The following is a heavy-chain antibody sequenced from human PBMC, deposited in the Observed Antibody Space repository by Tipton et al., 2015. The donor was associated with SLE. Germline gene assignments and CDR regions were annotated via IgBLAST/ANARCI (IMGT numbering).Heavy chain of an antibody. CDR2: ISYSGST. CDR1: GDSISTYY. CDR3: AREGDYDSSVMKDYYMDV. V-gene: IGHV4-59*01. J-gene: IGHJ6*03. D-gene: IGHD3-22*01. Sequence: TLSLTCTVSGDSISTYYWSWIRQPPGKGLEWIGYISYSGSTNYNPSLKSRVTISLDTSTNQFSLKLNSVTAADTAVYYCAREGDYDSSVMKDYYMDVWGKGTTVTVSS.